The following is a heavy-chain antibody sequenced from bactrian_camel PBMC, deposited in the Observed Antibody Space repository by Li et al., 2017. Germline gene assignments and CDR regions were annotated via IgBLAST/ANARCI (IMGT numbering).Heavy chain of an antibody. CDR1: GYTSRPMP. D-gene: IGHD2*01. J-gene: IGHJ4*01. V-gene: IGHV3S53*01. CDR2: ILSDGRE. Sequence: VQLVESGGGLVQPGGSLRLSCAVSGYTSRPMPYCMGWFRQAPGKEREGVAEILSDGREVYRDSVEGRFTIGQENAQKTLYLQMNSLQPEDTAVYYCAADYCLEDGPSYWGQGTQVTVS. CDR3: AADYCLEDGPSY.